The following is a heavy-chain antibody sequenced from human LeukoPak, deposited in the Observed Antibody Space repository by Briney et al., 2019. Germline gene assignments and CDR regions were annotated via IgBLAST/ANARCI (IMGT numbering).Heavy chain of an antibody. D-gene: IGHD4-17*01. CDR2: IRYDGSNK. V-gene: IGHV3-30*02. CDR1: GFTFSNYG. CDR3: AKAASTYGDYGWFDP. Sequence: PGGSLRPSCAASGFTFSNYGMHWVRQAPGKGLEWVAFIRYDGSNKYYADSVKGRFTISRDNSKNTLYLQMNSLRAEDTAVYYCAKAASTYGDYGWFDPWGQGTLVTVSS. J-gene: IGHJ5*02.